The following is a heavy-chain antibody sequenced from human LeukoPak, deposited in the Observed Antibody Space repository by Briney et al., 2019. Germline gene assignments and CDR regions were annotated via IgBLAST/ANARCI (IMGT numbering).Heavy chain of an antibody. D-gene: IGHD5-24*01. CDR1: GYSISSGYY. Sequence: SETLSLTCTVSGYSISSGYYWGWIRQPPGKGLEWIGSMYHGGSTYYNPSLRSRVTISIDTSKNHFSLKLSSVTAADTAVYYCARDRLQLQSWGQGTLVTVSS. CDR2: MYHGGST. J-gene: IGHJ5*02. V-gene: IGHV4-38-2*02. CDR3: ARDRLQLQS.